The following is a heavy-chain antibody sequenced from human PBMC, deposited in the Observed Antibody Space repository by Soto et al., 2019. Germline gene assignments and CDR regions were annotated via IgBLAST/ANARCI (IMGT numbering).Heavy chain of an antibody. D-gene: IGHD2-2*02. J-gene: IGHJ4*02. V-gene: IGHV5-10-1*01. Sequence: GESLKISCQGSGYSFTSYWIGWVRQRPGKGLEWMGRINPSDSYTTYSPSFQGHVTISTDKSFSTAYLQWSGLKASDTAMYYCARLGYCTCTSCYTFDSWGQGTLVTVSS. CDR2: INPSDSYT. CDR3: ARLGYCTCTSCYTFDS. CDR1: GYSFTSYW.